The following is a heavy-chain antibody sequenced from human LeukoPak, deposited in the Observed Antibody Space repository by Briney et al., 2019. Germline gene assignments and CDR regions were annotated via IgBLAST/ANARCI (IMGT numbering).Heavy chain of an antibody. CDR2: MNPNSGNT. CDR1: GYTFTSYD. J-gene: IGHJ4*02. V-gene: IGHV1-8*01. Sequence: ASVKVSCKASGYTFTSYDINWVRQATGQGLEWMGWMNPNSGNTGYAQKFQGRVTMTRDTSISTAYMELSRLRSDDTAVYYCARVGGGYDSSGYYRDWGQGTLVTVSS. CDR3: ARVGGGYDSSGYYRD. D-gene: IGHD3-22*01.